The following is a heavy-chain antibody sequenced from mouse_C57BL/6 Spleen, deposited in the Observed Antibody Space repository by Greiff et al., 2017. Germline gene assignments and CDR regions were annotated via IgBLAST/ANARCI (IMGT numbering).Heavy chain of an antibody. CDR3: ARSYYYGSSFYAMDY. D-gene: IGHD1-1*01. J-gene: IGHJ4*01. V-gene: IGHV1-39*01. CDR1: GYSFTDYN. CDR2: INPNYGTT. Sequence: QLQESGPELVKPGASVKISCKASGYSFTDYNMNWVKQSNGKSLEWIGVINPNYGTTSYNQKFKGKATLTVDQSSSTAYMQLNSLTSEDSAVYYCARSYYYGSSFYAMDYWGQGTSVTVSS.